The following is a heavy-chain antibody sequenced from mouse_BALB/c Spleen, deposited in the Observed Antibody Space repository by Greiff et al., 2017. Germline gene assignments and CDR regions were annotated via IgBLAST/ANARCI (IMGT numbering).Heavy chain of an antibody. J-gene: IGHJ2*01. CDR1: GYTFTSYV. CDR3: ASGYGYDGLDY. V-gene: IGHV1-14*01. D-gene: IGHD2-2*01. Sequence: VQLQQSGPELVKPGASVKMSCKASGYTFTSYVMHWVKQKPGQGLEWIGYINPYNDGTKYNEKFKGKATLTSDKSSSTAYMELSSLTSEDSAVYYCASGYGYDGLDYWGQGTTLTVSS. CDR2: INPYNDGT.